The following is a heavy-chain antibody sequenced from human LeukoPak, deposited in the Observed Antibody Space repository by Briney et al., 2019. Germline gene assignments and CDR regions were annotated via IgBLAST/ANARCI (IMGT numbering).Heavy chain of an antibody. CDR2: INPNSGGT. CDR1: GYTFTGYY. V-gene: IGHV1-2*02. J-gene: IGHJ5*02. CDR3: ARASLIVVVPAAIFDP. D-gene: IGHD2-2*01. Sequence: ASVKVSCKASGYTFTGYYMHWVRQAPGQGLEWMGWINPNSGGTNYAQKFQGRVTMTRDTSISTAYMELSRLRSDDTAVYYCARASLIVVVPAAIFDPWGQGTLVTVSS.